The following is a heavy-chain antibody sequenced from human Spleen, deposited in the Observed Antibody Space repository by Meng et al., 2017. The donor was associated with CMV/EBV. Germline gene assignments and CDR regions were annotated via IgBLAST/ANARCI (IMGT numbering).Heavy chain of an antibody. D-gene: IGHD2/OR15-2a*01. Sequence: SETLSLTCAVYGGSFSGYYWSWIRQPPGKGLEWIGEINHSGSTNYNPSLKSRVTISVDTSKNQFSLKLSSVNAADTAVYYCARRIMRSAFDYWGQGALVTVSS. CDR3: ARRIMRSAFDY. CDR2: INHSGST. V-gene: IGHV4-34*01. CDR1: GGSFSGYY. J-gene: IGHJ4*02.